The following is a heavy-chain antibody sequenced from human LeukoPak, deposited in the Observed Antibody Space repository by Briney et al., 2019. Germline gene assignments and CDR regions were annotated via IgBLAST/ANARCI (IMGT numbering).Heavy chain of an antibody. J-gene: IGHJ4*02. CDR3: AKVPTIHYYDSSGYDY. V-gene: IGHV3-30*18. Sequence: GGSLRLSCAASGFTFSSYGMHWVRQAPGKGLEWVAGISYDGSNKYYADSVKGRFTISRDNSKNTLYLQMNSLRAEDTAVYYCAKVPTIHYYDSSGYDYWGQGTLVTVSS. D-gene: IGHD3-22*01. CDR1: GFTFSSYG. CDR2: ISYDGSNK.